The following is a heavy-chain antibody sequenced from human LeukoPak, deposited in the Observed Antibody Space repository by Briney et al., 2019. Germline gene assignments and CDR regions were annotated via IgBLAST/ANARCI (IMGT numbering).Heavy chain of an antibody. V-gene: IGHV1-18*01. CDR2: ISAYNGNT. Sequence: ASVKVSCKASGYTFTSYGISWVRQAPGQGLEWMGWISAYNGNTNYAQKLQGRVTMTTDTPTSTAYMELRSLRSDDTAVYYCARGTHCSSTSCYGWIDPWGQGTLVTVSS. J-gene: IGHJ5*02. CDR3: ARGTHCSSTSCYGWIDP. D-gene: IGHD2-2*01. CDR1: GYTFTSYG.